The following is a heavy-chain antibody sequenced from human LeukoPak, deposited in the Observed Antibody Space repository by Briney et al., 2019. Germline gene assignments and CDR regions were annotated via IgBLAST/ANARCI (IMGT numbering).Heavy chain of an antibody. Sequence: ASVKVSCKASGYTFTSYAMHWVRQAPGQRLEWMGWINAGNGNTKYSRKFQGRVTITRDTSASTAYMELSSLRSEDTAVYYCARDVFLDAFDIWGQGTMVTVSS. D-gene: IGHD5/OR15-5a*01. CDR3: ARDVFLDAFDI. CDR1: GYTFTSYA. J-gene: IGHJ3*02. V-gene: IGHV1-3*01. CDR2: INAGNGNT.